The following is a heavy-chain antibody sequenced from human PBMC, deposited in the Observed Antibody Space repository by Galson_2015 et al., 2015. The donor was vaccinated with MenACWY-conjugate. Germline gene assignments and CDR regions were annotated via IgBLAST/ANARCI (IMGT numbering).Heavy chain of an antibody. D-gene: IGHD3-3*01. CDR1: RYTFTSYY. CDR3: ASSYDSVNWFDP. CDR2: INPSGGST. Sequence: SVKVSCKASRYTFTSYYMHWVRQAPGQGLEWMGIINPSGGSTSYAQKFQGRVTMTRDTSTSTVYMELSSLRSEDTAVYYCASSYDSVNWFDPWGQGTLVTVSS. J-gene: IGHJ5*02. V-gene: IGHV1-46*03.